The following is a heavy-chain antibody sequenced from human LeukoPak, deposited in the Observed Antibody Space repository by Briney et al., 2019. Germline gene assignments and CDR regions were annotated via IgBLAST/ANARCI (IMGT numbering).Heavy chain of an antibody. J-gene: IGHJ4*02. CDR3: AKNRLNIVVVPAAITLDY. CDR1: GFTFSSYA. CDR2: ISGSGGST. Sequence: GGSLRLSCAASGFTFSSYAMSWVRQAPGKGLEWVSAISGSGGSTYYADSVKGRFTISRGNSKNTLYLQMNSLRAEDTAVYYCAKNRLNIVVVPAAITLDYWGQGTLVTVSS. D-gene: IGHD2-2*01. V-gene: IGHV3-23*01.